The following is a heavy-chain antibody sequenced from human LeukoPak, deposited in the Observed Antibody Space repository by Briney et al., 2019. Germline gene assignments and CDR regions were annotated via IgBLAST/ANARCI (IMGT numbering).Heavy chain of an antibody. Sequence: GGSLRLSCAASGFTFSDYYMSWIRQAPGKGLEWVSHISSSGRNTYYADCSKGRFTISRDNAKNSLYLQMNSLGAEDTAVYYCARDSTSGGFDFWGQGTLVTVSS. D-gene: IGHD3-10*01. V-gene: IGHV3-11*04. CDR1: GFTFSDYY. CDR2: ISSSGRNT. J-gene: IGHJ4*02. CDR3: ARDSTSGGFDF.